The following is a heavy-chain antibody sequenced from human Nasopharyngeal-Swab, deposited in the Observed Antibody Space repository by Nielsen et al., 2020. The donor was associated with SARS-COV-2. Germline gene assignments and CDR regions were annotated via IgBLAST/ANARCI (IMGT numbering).Heavy chain of an antibody. Sequence: GGSLRLSCAASGFSFSDYYMSWIRQAPGKGLEWVSYINSVSSSTDYADSVKGRFTISRDNAKNSLYLQMNSLRAEDTAVYYCARVKGPGPDAFDIWGQGTMVTVSS. J-gene: IGHJ3*02. CDR1: GFSFSDYY. CDR3: ARVKGPGPDAFDI. V-gene: IGHV3-11*06. CDR2: INSVSSST.